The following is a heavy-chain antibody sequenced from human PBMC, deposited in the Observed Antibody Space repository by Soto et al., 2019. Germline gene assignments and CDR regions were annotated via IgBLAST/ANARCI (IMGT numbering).Heavy chain of an antibody. CDR1: GDSISSGDYY. J-gene: IGHJ5*02. CDR2: IYNSGST. V-gene: IGHV4-30-4*01. CDR3: AREAGYYDSSGNNWFDP. D-gene: IGHD3-22*01. Sequence: QVQLQESGPGLVKPSQTLSLTCTVSGDSISSGDYYWRWIRQPPGKGLEWIGYIYNSGSTDYNPSIKRRVTVSVDTSNNQFSLKLSSVTAADTALYYCAREAGYYDSSGNNWFDPWGQGTLVTVSS.